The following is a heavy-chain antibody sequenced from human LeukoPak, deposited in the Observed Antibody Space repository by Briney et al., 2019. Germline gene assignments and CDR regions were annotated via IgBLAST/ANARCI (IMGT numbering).Heavy chain of an antibody. CDR2: ISGSGGST. V-gene: IGHV3-23*01. D-gene: IGHD3-10*01. CDR3: ARDCRYPRGTSNWFDP. Sequence: PGGSLRLSCAASGFTFSSYAMSWVRQAPGKGLEWVSAISGSGGSTYYADSVKGRFTISRDNAKNSLYLQMNSLRAEDTAVYYCARDCRYPRGTSNWFDPGGQGTLVTVS. J-gene: IGHJ5*02. CDR1: GFTFSSYA.